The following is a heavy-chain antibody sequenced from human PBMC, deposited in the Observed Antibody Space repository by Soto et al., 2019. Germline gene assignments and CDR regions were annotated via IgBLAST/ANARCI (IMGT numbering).Heavy chain of an antibody. V-gene: IGHV1-18*04. J-gene: IGHJ4*02. Sequence: GASVKVSCKASGYTFTSYGISWVRQAPGQGLEWMGWISAYNGNTNYAQKLQGRVTMTTDTSTSTAYMELRSLRSDDTAVYYCASSYSGSYQLYYFDYWGQGTLVTVSS. D-gene: IGHD1-26*01. CDR2: ISAYNGNT. CDR1: GYTFTSYG. CDR3: ASSYSGSYQLYYFDY.